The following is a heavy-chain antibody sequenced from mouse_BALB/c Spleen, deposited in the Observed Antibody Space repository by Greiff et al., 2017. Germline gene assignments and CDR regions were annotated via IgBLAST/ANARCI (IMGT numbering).Heavy chain of an antibody. J-gene: IGHJ2*01. D-gene: IGHD2-4*01. V-gene: IGHV10-1*02. Sequence: EVQLQQSGGGLVQPKGSLKLSCAASGFTFNTYAMNWVRQAPGKGLEWVARIRSKSNNYATYYADSVKDRFTISRDDSQSMLYLQMNNLKTEDTAMYYCVRHGGLRQGLDYWGQGTTLTVSS. CDR2: IRSKSNNYAT. CDR3: VRHGGLRQGLDY. CDR1: GFTFNTYA.